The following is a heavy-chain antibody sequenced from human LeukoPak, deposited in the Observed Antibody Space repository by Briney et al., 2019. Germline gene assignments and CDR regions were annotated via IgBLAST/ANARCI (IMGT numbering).Heavy chain of an antibody. V-gene: IGHV4-31*03. Sequence: PSETLSLTCTVSGGSISSGGYYWSWIRQHPGKGLEWIGYIYYSGSTYYNPSLNSRVTISVDTSKNQFSLKLSSVTAADTAVYYCARDREDCSGGSCYSEAFDIWGQGTMVTVSS. CDR3: ARDREDCSGGSCYSEAFDI. CDR1: GGSISSGGYY. D-gene: IGHD2-15*01. J-gene: IGHJ3*02. CDR2: IYYSGST.